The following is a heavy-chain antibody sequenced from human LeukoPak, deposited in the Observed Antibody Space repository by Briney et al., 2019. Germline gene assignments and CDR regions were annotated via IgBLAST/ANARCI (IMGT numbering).Heavy chain of an antibody. Sequence: GGSLRLSCAASGFTFSSYWMGWVRQAPGKGLEWVANIKQDGSEKYYVDSVKGRFTISRDNAKNSLYLQMNSLRAEDTAVYYCARETYYYDSSGYALLGYYYMDVWGKGTTVTVSS. CDR2: IKQDGSEK. CDR3: ARETYYYDSSGYALLGYYYMDV. CDR1: GFTFSSYW. D-gene: IGHD3-22*01. V-gene: IGHV3-7*01. J-gene: IGHJ6*03.